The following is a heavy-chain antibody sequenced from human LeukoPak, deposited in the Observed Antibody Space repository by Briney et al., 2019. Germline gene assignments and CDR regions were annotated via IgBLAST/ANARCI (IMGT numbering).Heavy chain of an antibody. V-gene: IGHV3-7*01. J-gene: IGHJ4*02. CDR3: VVAATARGGFDS. Sequence: GVSLTLFCAVSGFTFNSYWMSWVRHARGKGRECVANMNRDGREKYHVDSVKGRFTLSRDTAKNSLYLQMNSVRDEDTAVYYCVVAATARGGFDSWGQGTLATVSS. D-gene: IGHD2-21*02. CDR2: MNRDGREK. CDR1: GFTFNSYW.